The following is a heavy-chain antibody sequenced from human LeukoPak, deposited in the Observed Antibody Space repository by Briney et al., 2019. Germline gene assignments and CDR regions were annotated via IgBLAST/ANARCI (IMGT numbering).Heavy chain of an antibody. CDR2: INSDGSST. CDR1: GFTFSSYW. CDR3: ARELTSRAIDY. Sequence: TGGSLRLSCAASGFTFSSYWMHWVRKAPGKGLVWVSRINSDGSSTTYADSVKGRFTISRDNAKNTLFLQMNSLRAEDTAVYYCARELTSRAIDYWGQGTLVTVSS. D-gene: IGHD2-2*01. V-gene: IGHV3-74*01. J-gene: IGHJ4*02.